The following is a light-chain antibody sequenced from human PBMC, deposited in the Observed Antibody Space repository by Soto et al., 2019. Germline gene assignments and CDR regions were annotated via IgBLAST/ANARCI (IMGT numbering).Light chain of an antibody. CDR1: QSVGTK. Sequence: EIVLTQSQGTLSLSPGERATLSCRASQSVGTKLAWYRQTPGQAPRLLIYGASTRATDTPARFSGSGAGTDFTLTISRVEPADFAFYYCQQYGSSLAAFGQGTQVE. CDR3: QQYGSSLAA. CDR2: GAS. J-gene: IGKJ1*01. V-gene: IGKV3-20*01.